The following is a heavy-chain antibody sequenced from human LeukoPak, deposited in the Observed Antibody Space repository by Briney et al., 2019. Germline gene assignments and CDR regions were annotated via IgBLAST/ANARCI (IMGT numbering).Heavy chain of an antibody. D-gene: IGHD3-22*01. V-gene: IGHV4-34*01. J-gene: IGHJ4*02. CDR2: INHSGST. Sequence: SETLSLTCAVYGGSFSGYYWSWIRQPPGKGLEWIGEINHSGSTNYNPSLKSRVTISVDTSMNQFSLKLSSVTAADTAVYYCARARDGSGHFDYWGQGTLVTVSS. CDR3: ARARDGSGHFDY. CDR1: GGSFSGYY.